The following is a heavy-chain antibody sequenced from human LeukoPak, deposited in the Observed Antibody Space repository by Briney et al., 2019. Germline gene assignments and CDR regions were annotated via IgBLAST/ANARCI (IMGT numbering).Heavy chain of an antibody. J-gene: IGHJ4*02. Sequence: HPGGSLRLSCAASGFTFSSYAMSWVRQAPGKGLDWVSTISASGARTYYADSVRGRFTISRDNSKNTLYLQMNSLRAEDTAVYYCAKDPLFSGSYVSHYFDYWGQGTLVTVSS. D-gene: IGHD1-26*01. V-gene: IGHV3-23*01. CDR1: GFTFSSYA. CDR3: AKDPLFSGSYVSHYFDY. CDR2: ISASGART.